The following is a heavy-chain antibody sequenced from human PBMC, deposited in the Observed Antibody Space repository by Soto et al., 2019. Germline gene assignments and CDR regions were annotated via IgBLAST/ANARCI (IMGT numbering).Heavy chain of an antibody. Sequence: EVQLLESGGGLVQPGGSLRLSCAASGFTFSSYAMSWVRQAPGKGLEWLSSISTSGGSTYYADSVKGRFTISRDNSNNPLYLQMNGLRAEDTAVYYCTLSDRYYGMDVWGLGTTVTVSS. CDR3: TLSDRYYGMDV. J-gene: IGHJ6*02. CDR1: GFTFSSYA. V-gene: IGHV3-23*01. CDR2: ISTSGGST.